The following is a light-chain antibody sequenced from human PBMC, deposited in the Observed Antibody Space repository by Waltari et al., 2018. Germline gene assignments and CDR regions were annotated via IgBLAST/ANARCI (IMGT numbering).Light chain of an antibody. CDR1: QSVLYSSNNKNY. CDR2: WAS. Sequence: IVMTPFPDSLAVSVGERATINFKFSQSVLYSSNNKNYLAWYQQKPGQPPKLLIYWASTRESGVPDRFSGSGSGTDFTLTISSLQAEDVAVYYCQQYYSTPLTFGGGTKVEIK. V-gene: IGKV4-1*01. CDR3: QQYYSTPLT. J-gene: IGKJ4*01.